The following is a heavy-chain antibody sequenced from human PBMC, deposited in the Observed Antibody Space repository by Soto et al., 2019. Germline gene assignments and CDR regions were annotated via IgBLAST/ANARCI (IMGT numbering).Heavy chain of an antibody. Sequence: EVQLVESGGGLIQPGGSLRLSCAASGFTVSSNYMSWVRQAPGKGLEWVSVIYSGGSTYYADSVKGRFTVSRDNSKNTLYLQMNSLRAEDTAVYYCATGITMVRGVDGMDVWGQGTTVTVSS. CDR2: IYSGGST. D-gene: IGHD3-10*01. CDR1: GFTVSSNY. V-gene: IGHV3-53*01. CDR3: ATGITMVRGVDGMDV. J-gene: IGHJ6*02.